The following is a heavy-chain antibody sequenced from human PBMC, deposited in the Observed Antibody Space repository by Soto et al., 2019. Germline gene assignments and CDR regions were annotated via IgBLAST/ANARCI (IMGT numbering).Heavy chain of an antibody. CDR1: GGSISSGDYY. CDR3: ARDKYCSGGSCRKNWFDP. Sequence: PSETLSLTCTVSGGSISSGDYYWSWIRQPPGKGLEWIGYIYYSGSTYYNPSLKSRVTISVDTSKNQFSLKLSSVTAADTAVYYCARDKYCSGGSCRKNWFDPWGQGTLVTVSS. D-gene: IGHD2-15*01. CDR2: IYYSGST. V-gene: IGHV4-30-4*02. J-gene: IGHJ5*02.